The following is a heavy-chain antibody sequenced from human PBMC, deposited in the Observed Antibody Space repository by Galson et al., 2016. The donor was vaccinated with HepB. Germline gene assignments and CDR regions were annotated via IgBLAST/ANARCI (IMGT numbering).Heavy chain of an antibody. V-gene: IGHV1-24*01. D-gene: IGHD2-21*01. Sequence: SVKVSCKVSGYTLTELSIHWVRQAPGKGLEWMGGFDPENGETIYAQKFQGRVTMTRDTSITTAYMELSSLKSDATAVYYCAGGGPSIVVQGPVNPPFWYWGQGTLVSVSS. J-gene: IGHJ4*02. CDR2: FDPENGET. CDR1: GYTLTELS. CDR3: AGGGPSIVVQGPVNPPFWY.